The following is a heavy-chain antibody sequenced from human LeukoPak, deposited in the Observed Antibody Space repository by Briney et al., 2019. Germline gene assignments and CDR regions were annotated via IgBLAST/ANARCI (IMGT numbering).Heavy chain of an antibody. CDR2: LYSDGTT. Sequence: GGSLRLSCAASGFTVSNNFMSWVRQAPAKGLEWVSILYSDGTTLYSDSVKGRFSISRDNSKNTLYLHMSNLRTEDTAIYYCARGSNTVTQIMTYWGQGTLVTVSS. V-gene: IGHV3-66*02. CDR3: ARGSNTVTQIMTY. J-gene: IGHJ4*02. CDR1: GFTVSNNF. D-gene: IGHD4-17*01.